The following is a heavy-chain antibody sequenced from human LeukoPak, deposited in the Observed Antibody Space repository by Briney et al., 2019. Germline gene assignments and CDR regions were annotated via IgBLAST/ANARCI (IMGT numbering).Heavy chain of an antibody. V-gene: IGHV3-9*01. D-gene: IGHD3-22*01. J-gene: IGHJ4*02. CDR3: ARDRGHITMIDLNDY. CDR1: GFTFDDYA. Sequence: GGSLRLSCAASGFTFDDYAMHWVRQAPGKGLEWVSGISWNSGSIGYADSVKGRFTISRDNAKNSLYLQMNSLRAEDTAVYYCARDRGHITMIDLNDYWGQGTLVTVSS. CDR2: ISWNSGSI.